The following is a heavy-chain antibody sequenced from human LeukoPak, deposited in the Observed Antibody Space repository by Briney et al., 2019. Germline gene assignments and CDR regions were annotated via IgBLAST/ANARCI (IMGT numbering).Heavy chain of an antibody. J-gene: IGHJ1*01. Sequence: SLRLSCAASGFTFDDYAMHWVRQAPGKGLEWVSGISWNSGSIGYADSVKGRFTISRDNAKNSLYLQMNSLRAEDTALYYCATYYYDSSGYYSHFQHWGQGTLVTVSS. CDR2: ISWNSGSI. CDR3: ATYYYDSSGYYSHFQH. V-gene: IGHV3-9*01. CDR1: GFTFDDYA. D-gene: IGHD3-22*01.